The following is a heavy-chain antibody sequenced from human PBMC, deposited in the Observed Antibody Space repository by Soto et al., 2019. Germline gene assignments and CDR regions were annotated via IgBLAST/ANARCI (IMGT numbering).Heavy chain of an antibody. J-gene: IGHJ6*02. V-gene: IGHV1-69*05. CDR3: ARQGTYYYDSGGYYEADYYYYYGMDV. D-gene: IGHD3-22*01. Sequence: QVQLVQSGAEVKKPGSSVKVSCKASGGTFSSYAISWVRQAPGQGLEWMGGIIPIFGTANYAQKFQGRVTINTGDCTSTAYMELSSLRSEDTAVYYCARQGTYYYDSGGYYEADYYYYYGMDVWGQGTTVAVSS. CDR1: GGTFSSYA. CDR2: IIPIFGTA.